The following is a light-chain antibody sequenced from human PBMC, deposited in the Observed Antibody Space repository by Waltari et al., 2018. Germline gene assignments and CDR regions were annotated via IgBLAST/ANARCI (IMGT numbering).Light chain of an antibody. CDR3: QQYNDWYS. CDR1: QSVSVN. V-gene: IGKV3-15*01. Sequence: EKVMTQSPATLSVSPGDVVTLPCRASQSVSVNVAWYQHRPGQAPRLLIYDASTRASGIPARCSGSGSGTEFTLTISGLQSEDRALYYCQQYNDWYSFGQGTKLEIK. CDR2: DAS. J-gene: IGKJ2*03.